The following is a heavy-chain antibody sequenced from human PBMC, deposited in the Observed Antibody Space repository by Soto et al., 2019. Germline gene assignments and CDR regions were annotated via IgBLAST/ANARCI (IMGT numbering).Heavy chain of an antibody. Sequence: SETLSLTCTVSGGSISSYYWSWIRQPPGKGLEWIGYIYYSGSTNYNPSLKSRVTISVDTSKNQFSLKLSSVTAADTAVYYCARVGSGWVYFDYWGQGTLVTVSS. V-gene: IGHV4-59*08. J-gene: IGHJ4*02. CDR2: IYYSGST. CDR3: ARVGSGWVYFDY. D-gene: IGHD6-19*01. CDR1: GGSISSYY.